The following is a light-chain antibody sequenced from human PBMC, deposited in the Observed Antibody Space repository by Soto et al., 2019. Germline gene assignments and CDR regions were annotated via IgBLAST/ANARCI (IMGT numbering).Light chain of an antibody. CDR2: DAS. CDR1: QGIRNE. J-gene: IGKJ1*01. V-gene: IGKV1-17*01. CDR3: LQQYSYPWT. Sequence: DIQMTQSPSSLSASVGDRVTITCRASQGIRNELGWYQQKPGKDPKRLIYDASILQGGVPSRFSGSGSGTEFTLTISRLQTEDFATYSCLQQYSYPWTFGQGTKVDIK.